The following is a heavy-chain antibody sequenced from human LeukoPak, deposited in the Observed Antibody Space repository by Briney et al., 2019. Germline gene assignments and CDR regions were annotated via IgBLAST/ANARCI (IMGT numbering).Heavy chain of an antibody. Sequence: ASVKVSCKASGYTFTSYGISWVRQAPGQELEWMGWISAYNGNTNYAQKLQGRVTMTTDTSTSTAYMELRSLRSDDTAVYYCARGTEYYDILTGYYPHTFDYWGQGTLVTVSS. D-gene: IGHD3-9*01. J-gene: IGHJ4*02. CDR2: ISAYNGNT. CDR1: GYTFTSYG. CDR3: ARGTEYYDILTGYYPHTFDY. V-gene: IGHV1-18*01.